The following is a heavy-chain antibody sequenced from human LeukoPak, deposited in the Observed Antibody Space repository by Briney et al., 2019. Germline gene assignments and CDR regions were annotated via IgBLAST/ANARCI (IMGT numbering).Heavy chain of an antibody. J-gene: IGHJ2*01. CDR3: AREQQPGYWYFDL. D-gene: IGHD6-13*01. CDR2: INHSGST. CDR1: GVSFTDYP. V-gene: IGHV4-34*01. Sequence: PGGSLRLSCATSGVSFTDYPMNWVRQAPGKGLEWIGEINHSGSTNYNPSLKSRVTISVDTSKNQFSLKLSSVTAADTAVYYCAREQQPGYWYFDLWGRGTLVTVSS.